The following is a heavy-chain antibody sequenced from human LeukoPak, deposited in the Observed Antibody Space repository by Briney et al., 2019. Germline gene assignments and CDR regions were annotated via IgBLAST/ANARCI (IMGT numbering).Heavy chain of an antibody. Sequence: GGSLRLSCAASGFTLSTYTIHWVRQAPGKGLEWVAVISYDGSSDYYADSVKGRFTISRDDSKNTLYLQMNSLRAEDTAVYYCARASRWLQVGFDYWGQGTPVTVSS. D-gene: IGHD5-24*01. V-gene: IGHV3-30-3*01. CDR1: GFTLSTYT. CDR3: ARASRWLQVGFDY. J-gene: IGHJ4*02. CDR2: ISYDGSSD.